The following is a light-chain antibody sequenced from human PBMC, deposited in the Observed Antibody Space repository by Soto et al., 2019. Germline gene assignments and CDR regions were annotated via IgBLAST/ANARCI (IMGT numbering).Light chain of an antibody. V-gene: IGKV1-5*03. CDR1: QSIYRW. CDR2: EAS. CDR3: QQYSSYSGS. J-gene: IGKJ2*03. Sequence: DIQMTQSPSTLSASVGDRVTITCRASQSIYRWLAWYQQKPGKAPQLLISEASSLESGVPSRFSGRGSETEFTLTFASLQPDDFATYYCQQYSSYSGSFGQGTKLELK.